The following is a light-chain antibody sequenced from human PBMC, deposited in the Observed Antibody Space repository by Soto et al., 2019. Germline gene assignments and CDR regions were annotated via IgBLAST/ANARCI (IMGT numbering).Light chain of an antibody. CDR1: QSVSSN. J-gene: IGKJ4*01. CDR2: GAS. Sequence: EIVMTQSPATLSVSPGERDTLSCRASQSVSSNLAWYQQNPGQAPRLLIYGASTRATGIPARFSGSGSGTEFNLTISSLQSEDFEVYYCQQHNTGHPITFGGGTKVEIK. V-gene: IGKV3-15*01. CDR3: QQHNTGHPIT.